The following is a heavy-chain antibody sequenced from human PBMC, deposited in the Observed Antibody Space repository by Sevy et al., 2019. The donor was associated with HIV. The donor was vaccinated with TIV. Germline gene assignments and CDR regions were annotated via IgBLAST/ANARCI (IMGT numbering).Heavy chain of an antibody. CDR1: GGSISSYF. J-gene: IGHJ4*02. CDR3: AIDSTPRPRVLDY. Sequence: SETLSLTCSVSGGSISSYFWTWVRQSPGKGLEWIGNIYFTGNTDYSPSLKSRVTLSLDTSKSQVSLTLKSVTAADTAIYFCAIDSTPRPRVLDYWGQGTLVTVSS. CDR2: IYFTGNT. V-gene: IGHV4-59*01. D-gene: IGHD6-6*01.